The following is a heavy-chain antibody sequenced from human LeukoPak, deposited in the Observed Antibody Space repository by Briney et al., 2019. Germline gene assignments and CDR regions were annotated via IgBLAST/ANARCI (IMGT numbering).Heavy chain of an antibody. V-gene: IGHV3-30*18. D-gene: IGHD1-26*01. Sequence: PGGSLRLSCAASGYSFSIYGMHWARQAPGKGLEWVAVISEDGKNKYYADSVKGRITISRDNSKNTLYLQMNSLRAEDTAVYYCAKDVRVGATMSPEYNWFDPLGQGTLVTVSS. CDR2: ISEDGKNK. J-gene: IGHJ5*02. CDR1: GYSFSIYG. CDR3: AKDVRVGATMSPEYNWFDP.